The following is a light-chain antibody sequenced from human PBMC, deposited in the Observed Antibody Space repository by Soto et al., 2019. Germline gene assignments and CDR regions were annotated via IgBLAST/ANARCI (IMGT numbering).Light chain of an antibody. Sequence: QSALTQPRSVSGSPGQSVTISCTGTRSDVGRYNYVSWYQQYPGKAPKLIIYDVSKRPSGVPDRFSGSKSANTASLTISGLQAEDEADYYCCSFAGSYVVFGGGTKLTVL. CDR1: RSDVGRYNY. V-gene: IGLV2-11*01. CDR2: DVS. CDR3: CSFAGSYVV. J-gene: IGLJ2*01.